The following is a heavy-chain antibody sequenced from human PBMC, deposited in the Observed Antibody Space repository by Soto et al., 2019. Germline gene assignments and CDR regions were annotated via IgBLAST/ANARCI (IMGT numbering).Heavy chain of an antibody. J-gene: IGHJ4*02. CDR3: AREGGRGGDVDY. V-gene: IGHV3-74*01. CDR1: GFTFSNYW. Sequence: EVQLVESGGGLVQPGGSLRLSCAASGFTFSNYWMDWVRQAPGKGLVWVSRIKRDGSSISYADSVKGRVTISRDNAKNTLYLQMKSLGAEDTAVYYCAREGGRGGDVDYWGQGTLVTVSS. D-gene: IGHD2-21*02. CDR2: IKRDGSSI.